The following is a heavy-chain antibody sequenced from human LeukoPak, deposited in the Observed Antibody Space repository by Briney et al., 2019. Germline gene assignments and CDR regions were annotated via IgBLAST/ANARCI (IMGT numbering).Heavy chain of an antibody. CDR2: FDPEDGET. D-gene: IGHD3-22*01. Sequence: ASVTVSCKVSGYTLTELSMHWVRQAPGKGLEWMGGFDPEDGETIYAQKFQGRVTMTEDTSTDTAYMELSSLRSEDTAVYYCATLVYYYDSSGYYGIPHFDYWGQGTLVTVSS. CDR1: GYTLTELS. V-gene: IGHV1-24*01. J-gene: IGHJ4*02. CDR3: ATLVYYYDSSGYYGIPHFDY.